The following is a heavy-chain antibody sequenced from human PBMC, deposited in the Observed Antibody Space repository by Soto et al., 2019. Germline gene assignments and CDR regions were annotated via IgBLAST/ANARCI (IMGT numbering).Heavy chain of an antibody. Sequence: GSLRLSCAASGFNFYNYAMTWVRQAPGKGLEWVSGISGGGTRTYYGDSVKGRFTISRDNSKNTVFLQMNSLRAEDTALYYCVKDLRPNRGWFGPWGQGTRVTVSS. V-gene: IGHV3-23*01. CDR3: VKDLRPNRGWFGP. D-gene: IGHD3-3*01. J-gene: IGHJ5*02. CDR1: GFNFYNYA. CDR2: ISGGGTRT.